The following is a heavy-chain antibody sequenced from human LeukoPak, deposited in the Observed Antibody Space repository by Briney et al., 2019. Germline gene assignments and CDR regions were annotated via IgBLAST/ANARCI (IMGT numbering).Heavy chain of an antibody. D-gene: IGHD2-21*02. Sequence: PGRSLRLSCAASGFTFSSYGMHWARQAPGKGLEWVAVIWYDGSNKYYADSVKGRFTISRDNSKNTLYLQMNSLRAEDTAVYYCARGLETAFFDYWGQGTLVTVSS. CDR3: ARGLETAFFDY. J-gene: IGHJ4*02. CDR1: GFTFSSYG. V-gene: IGHV3-33*01. CDR2: IWYDGSNK.